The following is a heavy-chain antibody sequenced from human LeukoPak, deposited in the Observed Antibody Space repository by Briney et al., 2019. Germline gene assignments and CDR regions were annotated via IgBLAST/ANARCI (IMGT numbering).Heavy chain of an antibody. J-gene: IGHJ4*02. V-gene: IGHV4-39*07. CDR3: ARSRSPMDY. CDR2: INHSGST. D-gene: IGHD2-2*01. Sequence: ETLSVTCTVSLGSISRSTYLWFWIRQPPRKGLEWIGEINHSGSTNYNPSLKSRVTISVDTSKNQFSLKLSSVTAADTAVYYCARSRSPMDYWGQGTLVTVSS. CDR1: LGSISRSTYL.